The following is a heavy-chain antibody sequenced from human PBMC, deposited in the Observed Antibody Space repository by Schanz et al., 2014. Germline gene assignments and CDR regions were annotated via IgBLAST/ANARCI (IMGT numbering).Heavy chain of an antibody. V-gene: IGHV1-18*04. Sequence: QVQLVQSGAEVQKPGASVMLSCKTSGYSFNLFGVSWVRQAPGQGLEWMGWISAYNGNMNYAPKFQGRVTMTTDTSPSTAYLELRNLRSDDKAVYYCVRDGDERLVVSFDPWGQGTLVTVSS. J-gene: IGHJ5*02. D-gene: IGHD2-2*01. CDR1: GYSFNLFG. CDR3: VRDGDERLVVSFDP. CDR2: ISAYNGNM.